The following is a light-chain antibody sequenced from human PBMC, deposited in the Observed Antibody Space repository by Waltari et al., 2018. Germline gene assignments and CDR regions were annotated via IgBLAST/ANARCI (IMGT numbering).Light chain of an antibody. V-gene: IGKV3-20*01. J-gene: IGKJ2*01. CDR3: QQYGRSWNT. CDR2: GSS. Sequence: IVLTQSPGTLSLSPGERATLSCRASQSVSSNYLAWYQQRPGQAPRLLSHGSSSRATGIPDRFSGSGSGTDFTLTINRLEPEDFAVYYCQQYGRSWNTFGQGTKLEIK. CDR1: QSVSSNY.